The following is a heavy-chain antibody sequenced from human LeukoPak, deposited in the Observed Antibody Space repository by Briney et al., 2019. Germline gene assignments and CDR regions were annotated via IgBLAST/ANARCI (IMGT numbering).Heavy chain of an antibody. CDR3: ARENCSGGSCYNHFDY. CDR2: IIPIFGTA. Sequence: SVKVSCKASGGTFSSYAISWVRQAPGQGLEWMGGIIPIFGTANYAQKFQGRVTITADESTSTAYMELSSLRSEDTAVYYCARENCSGGSCYNHFDYWSQGTLVTVSS. V-gene: IGHV1-69*13. J-gene: IGHJ4*02. D-gene: IGHD2-15*01. CDR1: GGTFSSYA.